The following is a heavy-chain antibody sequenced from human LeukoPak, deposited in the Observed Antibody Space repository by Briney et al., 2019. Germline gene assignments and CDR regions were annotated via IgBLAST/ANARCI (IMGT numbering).Heavy chain of an antibody. CDR3: ARGPITHPRHQMVLFDY. D-gene: IGHD6-13*01. V-gene: IGHV1-8*01. Sequence: ASVKVSCKASGYSFTSYDINWVRQATGQGPEWMGWMNPKSGNTDYAQKFQGRVTMTWNTSISTAYMELSSLRSEDTAVYYCARGPITHPRHQMVLFDYWGQGTLVTVSS. J-gene: IGHJ4*02. CDR1: GYSFTSYD. CDR2: MNPKSGNT.